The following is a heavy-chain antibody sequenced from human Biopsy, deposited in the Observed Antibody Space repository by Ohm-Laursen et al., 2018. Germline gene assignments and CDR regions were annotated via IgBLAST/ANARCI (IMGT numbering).Heavy chain of an antibody. CDR3: ARLGSGDYFPTFFDF. J-gene: IGHJ4*02. CDR2: ISNIWST. D-gene: IGHD5-12*01. V-gene: IGHV4-4*08. Sequence: GTLSLTCTVSRGSISSYYWSWIRQPPGKGLEWLGFISNIWSTNYNPSLKSRVSISVDTSKNHFSLKLSSVTAADTAVYYCARLGSGDYFPTFFDFWGQGALVTVSS. CDR1: RGSISSYY.